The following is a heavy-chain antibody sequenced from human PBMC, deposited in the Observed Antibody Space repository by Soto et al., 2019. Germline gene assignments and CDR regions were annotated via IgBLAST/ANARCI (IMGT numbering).Heavy chain of an antibody. V-gene: IGHV4-31*03. CDR1: GGSISSGGYY. CDR2: IYYSGSP. Sequence: PSETLSLTCTVSGGSISSGGYYWSWIRQHPGKGLEWIGYIYYSGSPYYNPSLKSRVTISVDTSKNQFSLKLSSVTAADTAVYYCAIEEYSSSSYYYGMDVWGQGTTVTVSS. J-gene: IGHJ6*02. D-gene: IGHD6-6*01. CDR3: AIEEYSSSSYYYGMDV.